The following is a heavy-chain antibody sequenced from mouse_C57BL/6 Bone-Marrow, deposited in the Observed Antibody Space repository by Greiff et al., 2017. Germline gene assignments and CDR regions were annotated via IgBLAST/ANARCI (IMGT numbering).Heavy chain of an antibody. CDR1: GYTFTNYW. D-gene: IGHD2-5*01. V-gene: IGHV1-63*01. J-gene: IGHJ1*03. CDR2: IYPGGGYT. CDR3: ARQYYSNCDWYFDV. Sequence: QVQLQQSGAELVRPGTSVKMSCKASGYTFTNYWIGWAKQRPGHGLEWIGDIYPGGGYTNYNEKFKGKATLTADQYSSTAYMQFSSLTAEDSAIYYCARQYYSNCDWYFDVWGTGTTVTVSS.